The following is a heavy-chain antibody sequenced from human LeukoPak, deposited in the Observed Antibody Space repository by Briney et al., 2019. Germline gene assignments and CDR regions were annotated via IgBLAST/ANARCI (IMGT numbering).Heavy chain of an antibody. Sequence: SETLSLTCTVSGGSISSYYWSWIRQPPGKGLEWNGYIYYSGSTNYNPSLKSRVTISVDTSKNQFSLKLSSVTAADTAVYYCARETSQKGAHYMDVWGKGTTVTISS. V-gene: IGHV4-59*01. CDR3: ARETSQKGAHYMDV. J-gene: IGHJ6*03. D-gene: IGHD3-16*01. CDR1: GGSISSYY. CDR2: IYYSGST.